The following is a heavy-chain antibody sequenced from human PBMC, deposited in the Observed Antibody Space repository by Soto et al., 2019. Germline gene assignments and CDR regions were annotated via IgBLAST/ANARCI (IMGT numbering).Heavy chain of an antibody. Sequence: EVQLLESGGGLVQPGGSLRLSCAASGFTFSSYAMSWVRQAPGKGLEWVSAISGSGGSTYYADSVKGRFTISRDNSKNTLYLQMNSLRAEDTAVYYCAKDPSDHYGDYVGHVYWGQGTLDTVSS. J-gene: IGHJ4*02. V-gene: IGHV3-23*01. CDR1: GFTFSSYA. D-gene: IGHD4-17*01. CDR2: ISGSGGST. CDR3: AKDPSDHYGDYVGHVY.